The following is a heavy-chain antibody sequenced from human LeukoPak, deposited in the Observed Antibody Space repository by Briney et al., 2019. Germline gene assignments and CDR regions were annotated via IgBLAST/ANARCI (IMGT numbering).Heavy chain of an antibody. Sequence: GGSLRLSCAASGFTFSSYAMHWVRQAPGKGLEWVAVISYGGSNKYYADSVKGRFTISRDNSKNTLYLQMNSLRAEDTAVYYCARDGGRIVVVTAILDYWGQGTLVTVSS. D-gene: IGHD2-21*02. J-gene: IGHJ4*02. CDR2: ISYGGSNK. V-gene: IGHV3-30-3*01. CDR1: GFTFSSYA. CDR3: ARDGGRIVVVTAILDY.